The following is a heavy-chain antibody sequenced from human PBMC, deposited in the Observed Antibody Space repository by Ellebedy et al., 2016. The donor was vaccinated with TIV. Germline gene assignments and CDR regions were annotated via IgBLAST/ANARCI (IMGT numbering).Heavy chain of an antibody. CDR3: ARRGSYGDYAVQSNSWFDS. D-gene: IGHD4-17*01. V-gene: IGHV3-7*01. Sequence: PGGSLRLSCAVSGFSFRSYWMSWVRQAPGKGLEWVANIYQDGSEKYYVDSVKGRFTISRDNAKNSLYLQMDSLRVEDTAVYYCARRGSYGDYAVQSNSWFDSWGQGTLVTVSS. CDR2: IYQDGSEK. J-gene: IGHJ5*01. CDR1: GFSFRSYW.